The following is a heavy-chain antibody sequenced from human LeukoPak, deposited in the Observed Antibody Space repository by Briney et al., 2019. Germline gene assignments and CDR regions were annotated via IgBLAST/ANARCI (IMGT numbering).Heavy chain of an antibody. J-gene: IGHJ6*03. CDR2: INPNSGGT. CDR1: EYTFTGYY. CDR3: ARDGGPPSYYYYYYMDV. D-gene: IGHD3-3*01. V-gene: IGHV1-2*02. Sequence: ASVKVSCKASEYTFTGYYMHWVRQAPGQGLEWMGWINPNSGGTNYAQKFQGRVTMTRDTSISTAYMELRSLRSDDTAVYYCARDGGPPSYYYYYYMDVWGKGTTVTVSS.